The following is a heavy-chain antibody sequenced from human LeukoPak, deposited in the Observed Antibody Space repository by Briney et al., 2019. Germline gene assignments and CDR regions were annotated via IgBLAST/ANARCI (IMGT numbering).Heavy chain of an antibody. D-gene: IGHD2-15*01. CDR2: IQQHGSET. CDR3: ATDSDVLTRGAFDI. CDR1: GFTFSNYW. J-gene: IGHJ3*02. V-gene: IGHV3-7*03. Sequence: GGSLRLSCEGSGFTFSNYWMCWVRQAPGKGLEWVANIQQHGSETYYGDSVKGRFTISRDNAKNSLYLQMNSLRSEDTAVYYCATDSDVLTRGAFDIWGQGTMVTVSS.